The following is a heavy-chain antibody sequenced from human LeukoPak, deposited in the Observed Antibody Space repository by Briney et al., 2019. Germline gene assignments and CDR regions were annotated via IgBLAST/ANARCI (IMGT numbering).Heavy chain of an antibody. CDR2: ISNTRST. D-gene: IGHD4-17*01. CDR1: GGSIRSYY. J-gene: IGHJ4*02. CDR3: ARAVGDYTFDY. V-gene: IGHV4-59*01. Sequence: PSETLSLTCTVSGGSIRSYYWSWFRQPPGKGLEWIAYISNTRSTKYNPSLRSRVTISVDTSKNQFSLKLSSVTAADTAVYYCARAVGDYTFDYWGQGALVTVSS.